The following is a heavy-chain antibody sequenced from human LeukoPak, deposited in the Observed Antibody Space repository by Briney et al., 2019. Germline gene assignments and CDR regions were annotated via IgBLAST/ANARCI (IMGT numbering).Heavy chain of an antibody. V-gene: IGHV4-59*01. J-gene: IGHJ4*02. CDR2: MQYTGST. Sequence: SETLSLTCTVSGGSISSYYWSWIRQPPGKGLEWIGYMQYTGSTNYNPSLKSRVTISLDSSNSQLSLKLKSVTAADTAVYFCARVRRFNGPYNVYFDYWGQGTLVTVSS. CDR3: ARVRRFNGPYNVYFDY. D-gene: IGHD2-8*01. CDR1: GGSISSYY.